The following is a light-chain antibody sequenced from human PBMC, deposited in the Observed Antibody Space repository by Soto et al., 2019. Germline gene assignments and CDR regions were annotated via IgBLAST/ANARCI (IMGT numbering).Light chain of an antibody. CDR3: LQPDSYPLT. Sequence: DIKMTQSPSSLSAAVGDRVTITCRASQGIRNDLAWYQQKAGKAPKRLIYVASSSQSGVPSRFSGSGSGTEFTLTINSLQPEDFATYFCLQPDSYPLTFGQGTRLE. J-gene: IGKJ5*01. CDR2: VAS. CDR1: QGIRND. V-gene: IGKV1-17*01.